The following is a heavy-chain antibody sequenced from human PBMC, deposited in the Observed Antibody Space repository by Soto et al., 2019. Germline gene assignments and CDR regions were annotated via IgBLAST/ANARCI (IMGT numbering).Heavy chain of an antibody. CDR3: ARMGLEQLYPNYYMDV. J-gene: IGHJ6*03. D-gene: IGHD6-13*01. CDR1: GGSISSGGYS. CDR2: IYHSGST. V-gene: IGHV4-30-2*01. Sequence: PSETLSLTCAVSGGSISSGGYSWSWIRQPPGKGLEWIGYIYHSGSTYYNPSLKSRVTISVDRSKNQFSLKLSSVTAADTAVYYCARMGLEQLYPNYYMDVWGKGTTVTVSS.